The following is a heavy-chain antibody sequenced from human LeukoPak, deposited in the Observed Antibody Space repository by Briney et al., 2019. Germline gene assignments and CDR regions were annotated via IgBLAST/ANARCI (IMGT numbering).Heavy chain of an antibody. CDR3: ARGKLERRSVALRLGSYGMDV. CDR2: IYYSGST. Sequence: SETLSLTCTVSGGSISSSSYYWGWIRQPPGKGLEWIGSIYYSGSTNYNPSLKSRVTISVDTSKNQFSLKLSSVTAADTAVYYCARGKLERRSVALRLGSYGMDVWGQGTTVTVSS. V-gene: IGHV4-39*07. J-gene: IGHJ6*02. CDR1: GGSISSSSYY. D-gene: IGHD1-1*01.